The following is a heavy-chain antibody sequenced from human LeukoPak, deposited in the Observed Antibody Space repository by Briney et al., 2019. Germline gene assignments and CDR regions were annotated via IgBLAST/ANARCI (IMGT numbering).Heavy chain of an antibody. V-gene: IGHV4-61*05. CDR2: IYYSGST. D-gene: IGHD3-3*01. CDR1: GGSISSSGYY. Sequence: SQTLSLTCTVSGGSISSSGYYWSWIRQPPGKGLEWIGYIYYSGSTNYNPSLKSRVTISVDTSKNQFSLKLSSVTAADTAVYYCARHLPGFYAFDIWGQGTMVTVSS. CDR3: ARHLPGFYAFDI. J-gene: IGHJ3*02.